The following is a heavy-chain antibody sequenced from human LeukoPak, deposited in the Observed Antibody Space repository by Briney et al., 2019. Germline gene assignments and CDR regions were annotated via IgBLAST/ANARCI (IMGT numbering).Heavy chain of an antibody. J-gene: IGHJ6*03. Sequence: SETLSPTCAVYGGSFSGYYWSWIRQPPGKGLEWIGEINHSGSTNYNPSLKSRVTISVDTSKNQFSLKLSSVTAADTAVYYCARGHWDIVVVPAGYYYYMDVWGKGTTVTVSS. CDR3: ARGHWDIVVVPAGYYYYMDV. CDR2: INHSGST. V-gene: IGHV4-34*01. CDR1: GGSFSGYY. D-gene: IGHD2-2*01.